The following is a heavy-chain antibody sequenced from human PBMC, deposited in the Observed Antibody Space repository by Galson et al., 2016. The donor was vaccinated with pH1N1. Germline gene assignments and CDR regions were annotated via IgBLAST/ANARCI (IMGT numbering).Heavy chain of an antibody. CDR3: ARGRKYAMDV. CDR1: GFTFDDYA. D-gene: IGHD1-14*01. CDR2: ISWSSGNI. V-gene: IGHV3-9*01. Sequence: LRLSCAASGFTFDDYAMHWVRQAPGKGLEWVSGISWSSGNIDYADSVKGRFTISRDNAKNSLYLQMNSLRFEDTAVYYCARGRKYAMDVWGQGTTVTVSS. J-gene: IGHJ6*02.